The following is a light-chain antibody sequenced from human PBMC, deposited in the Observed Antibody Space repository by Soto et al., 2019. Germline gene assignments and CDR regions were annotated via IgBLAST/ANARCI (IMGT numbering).Light chain of an antibody. J-gene: IGKJ1*01. CDR1: QSVSSY. Sequence: EIVLTQSPATLSFSPGDIATLSCRASQSVSSYLAWYQQKPGQAPRLLIYDASNRATGIPARFSGSGSGTDFTLTISSLEPEDFAVYYCQQRGWTFGQGTKVDIK. CDR3: QQRGWT. V-gene: IGKV3-11*01. CDR2: DAS.